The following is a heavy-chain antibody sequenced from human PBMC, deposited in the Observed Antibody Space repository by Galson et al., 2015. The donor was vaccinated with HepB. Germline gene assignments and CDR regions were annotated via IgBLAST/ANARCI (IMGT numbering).Heavy chain of an antibody. CDR1: GFTFSSYS. CDR2: ISTDSSKI. Sequence: SLRLSCAGSGFTFSSYSMNWVRQVPGKSLEWVSSISTDSSKINYADSVKGRFAISRDNAKNTLYLQMSSLRAEDTAVYYCARYRGVATWDTWGQGTLVTVSS. CDR3: ARYRGVATWDT. D-gene: IGHD5-12*01. J-gene: IGHJ4*02. V-gene: IGHV3-21*06.